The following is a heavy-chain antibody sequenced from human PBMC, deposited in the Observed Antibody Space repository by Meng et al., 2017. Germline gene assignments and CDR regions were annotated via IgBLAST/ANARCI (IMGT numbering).Heavy chain of an antibody. D-gene: IGHD6-13*01. CDR1: DCSLSSGGVG. CDR2: IYWNDDK. CDR3: THRSGRSIAAAGTGWFDP. J-gene: IGHJ5*02. V-gene: IGHV2-5*01. Sequence: CGPTPGQHTQTRTLTVPVSDCSLSSGGVGVGCIRQPPAKALGWLALIYWNDDKRYNPSLKSRLTITKDTSKNQVVLTMTNMDPGDTATYYCTHRSGRSIAAAGTGWFDPWGQGTLVTVSS.